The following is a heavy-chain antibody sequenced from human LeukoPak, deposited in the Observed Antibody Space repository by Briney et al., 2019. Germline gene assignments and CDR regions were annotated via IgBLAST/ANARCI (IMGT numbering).Heavy chain of an antibody. CDR2: INLRGST. D-gene: IGHD6-13*01. Sequence: SETLSLTCAVYGGSFNDYYWNWLRQPPGKGLEWIGEINLRGSTTYNPSLKSRVTISLDESKNQFSLKLSSVTAADTAVYYCARHGIGSSWSLLGYWGQGTLVTVSS. CDR1: GGSFNDYY. J-gene: IGHJ4*02. CDR3: ARHGIGSSWSLLGY. V-gene: IGHV4-34*01.